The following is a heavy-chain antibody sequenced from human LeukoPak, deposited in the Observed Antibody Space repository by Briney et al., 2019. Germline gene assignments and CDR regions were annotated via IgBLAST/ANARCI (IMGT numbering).Heavy chain of an antibody. Sequence: GGSLRLSCAASGFTFSSYAMHWVRQAPGKGLEWVAVISYDGSNKYYADSVKGRFTISRDNSKNTLYLQMNSLRAEDTAVYYCARGSAGDYGGNVYFDYWGQGTLVTVSS. CDR3: ARGSAGDYGGNVYFDY. J-gene: IGHJ4*02. D-gene: IGHD4-23*01. V-gene: IGHV3-30-3*01. CDR1: GFTFSSYA. CDR2: ISYDGSNK.